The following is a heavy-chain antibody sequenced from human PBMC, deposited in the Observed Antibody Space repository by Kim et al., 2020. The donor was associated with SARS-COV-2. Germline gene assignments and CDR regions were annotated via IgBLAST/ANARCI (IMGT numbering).Heavy chain of an antibody. D-gene: IGHD2-2*01. CDR3: ARDIRGALRGIVVVPAATFDP. J-gene: IGHJ5*02. V-gene: IGHV4-39*02. CDR1: GGSISSSSYY. CDR2: IYYSGST. Sequence: SETLSLTCTVSGGSISSSSYYWGWIRQPPVKGLEWIGSIYYSGSTYYNPSLKSRVTISVDTSKNQFSLKLSSVTAADTAVYYCARDIRGALRGIVVVPAATFDPWGQGTLVTVSS.